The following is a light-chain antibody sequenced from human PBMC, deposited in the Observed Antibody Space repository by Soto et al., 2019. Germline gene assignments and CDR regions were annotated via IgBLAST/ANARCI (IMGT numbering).Light chain of an antibody. J-gene: IGKJ4*01. V-gene: IGKV3-20*01. CDR2: GAS. Sequence: ETVLTQSPGTLSLSPGERATLSCRATQSVNNDYLAWYQQRPGLAPRLLIFGASGRATGIPDRFSGSGSGTDFTLTISRLEPEDFASYYCQQYGTSPRTFGGGTKVDIK. CDR3: QQYGTSPRT. CDR1: QSVNNDY.